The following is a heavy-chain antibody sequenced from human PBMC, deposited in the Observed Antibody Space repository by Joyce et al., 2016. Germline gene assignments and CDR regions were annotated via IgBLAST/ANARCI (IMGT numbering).Heavy chain of an antibody. V-gene: IGHV3-30*04. Sequence: QVQLVESGGRVVQPGRYLRTSCVAYGFTFSSYSMHWVRQAPGKGLEWVAIISYDGSNKYYADSVKGRFTISRDNSKNTLSLQMNSLRAEDTAVYYCARDKGSSGWYVDYWGQGTLVTVSS. D-gene: IGHD6-19*01. J-gene: IGHJ4*02. CDR3: ARDKGSSGWYVDY. CDR2: ISYDGSNK. CDR1: GFTFSSYS.